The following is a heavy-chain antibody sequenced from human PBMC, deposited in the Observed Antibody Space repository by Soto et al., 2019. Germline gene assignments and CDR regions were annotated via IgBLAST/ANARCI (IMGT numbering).Heavy chain of an antibody. CDR3: VREREDLEWFLLNYGMDV. J-gene: IGHJ6*02. D-gene: IGHD3-3*01. Sequence: QVQLVESGGGVVQPGRSLRLSCAASGFTFSSYAMHWVRQAPGKGLEWVAVISYDGSNKYYADSVKGRFTISRDNSKNTLYLQMNSLRAEDTAVYYCVREREDLEWFLLNYGMDVWGQGTTVTVSS. CDR2: ISYDGSNK. V-gene: IGHV3-30-3*01. CDR1: GFTFSSYA.